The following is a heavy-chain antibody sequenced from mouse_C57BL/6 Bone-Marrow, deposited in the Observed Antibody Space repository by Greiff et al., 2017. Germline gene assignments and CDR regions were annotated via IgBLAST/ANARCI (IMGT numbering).Heavy chain of an antibody. CDR3: ARSEPAWFAY. V-gene: IGHV1-82*01. CDR2: IYPGDGDT. J-gene: IGHJ3*01. CDR1: GYAFSSSW. Sequence: QVQLQQSGPELVKPGASVKISCKASGYAFSSSWMNWVKQRPGKGLEWIGRIYPGDGDTNYNGKFKGKATLTADKSSSTAYMQLSSLTSYDSAVYFCARSEPAWFAYWSQGTLVTVSA.